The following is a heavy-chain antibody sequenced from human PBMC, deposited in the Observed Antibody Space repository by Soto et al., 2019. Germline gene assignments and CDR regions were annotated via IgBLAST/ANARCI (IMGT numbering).Heavy chain of an antibody. CDR1: GGSISSYY. V-gene: IGHV4-59*08. Sequence: SETLSLTCTVSGGSISSYYWSWIRQPPGKGLEWIGYIYYSGSTNYNPSLKSRVTISVDTSKNQFSLKLSSVTAADTAVYYCTRGSAKKNWFDPWGQGTLVTVSS. J-gene: IGHJ5*02. CDR2: IYYSGST. CDR3: TRGSAKKNWFDP.